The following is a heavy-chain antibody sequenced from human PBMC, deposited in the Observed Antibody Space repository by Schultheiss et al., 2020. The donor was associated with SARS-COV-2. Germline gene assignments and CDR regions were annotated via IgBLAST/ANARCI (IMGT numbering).Heavy chain of an antibody. D-gene: IGHD1-1*01. V-gene: IGHV3-48*04. J-gene: IGHJ6*02. Sequence: GGSLRLSCAASGFTFSSYSMNWVRQAPGKGLEWVSYISSSGSTIYYADSVKGRFTISRDNAKNTLYLQMNSLRAEDTAVYYCAREGTRWYYYYGMDVWGQGTTVTVSS. CDR2: ISSSGSTI. CDR3: AREGTRWYYYYGMDV. CDR1: GFTFSSYS.